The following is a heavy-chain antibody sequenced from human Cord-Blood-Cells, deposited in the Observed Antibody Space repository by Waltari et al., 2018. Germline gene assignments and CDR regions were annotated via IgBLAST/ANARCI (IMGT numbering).Heavy chain of an antibody. J-gene: IGHJ6*03. CDR2: IYTSGST. D-gene: IGHD6-6*01. Sequence: QVQLQESGPGLVKPSETLSLTCTVSGGSISSYYWSWIRQPAGQGLEWIGRIYTSGSTNYNPSLKSRVTMSVDTSKNQFSLKLSSVTAADTAVYYCAREEGGSSPSYYYYYMDVWGKGTTVTVSS. V-gene: IGHV4-4*07. CDR3: AREEGGSSPSYYYYYMDV. CDR1: GGSISSYY.